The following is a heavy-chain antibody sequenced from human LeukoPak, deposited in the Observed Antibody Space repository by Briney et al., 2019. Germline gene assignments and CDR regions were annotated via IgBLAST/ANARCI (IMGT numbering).Heavy chain of an antibody. V-gene: IGHV4-39*07. J-gene: IGHJ6*03. CDR1: GGSISSSSYY. D-gene: IGHD4-17*01. Sequence: PSETLCLTCTVSGGSISSSSYYWGWIRQPPGKGLEWIGSIYYSGSTYYNPSLKSRVTISVDTSKNQFSLNLTSVTAADTAVYYCARDGDYGDHHYYYYMDVWGKGTTVTISS. CDR2: IYYSGST. CDR3: ARDGDYGDHHYYYYMDV.